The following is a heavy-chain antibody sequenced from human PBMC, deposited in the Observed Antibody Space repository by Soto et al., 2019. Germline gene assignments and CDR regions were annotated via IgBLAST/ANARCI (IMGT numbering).Heavy chain of an antibody. CDR2: ISYDGSNK. CDR1: GFTFSSYG. Sequence: GGSLRLSCAASGFTFSSYGMHWVRQAPGKGLEWVAVISYDGSNKYYADSVKGRFTISRDNSKNTLYLQMNSLRAEDTAVYYCAKDSSYDSSGYYLSPWGQGTLVTVSS. D-gene: IGHD3-22*01. J-gene: IGHJ5*02. CDR3: AKDSSYDSSGYYLSP. V-gene: IGHV3-30*18.